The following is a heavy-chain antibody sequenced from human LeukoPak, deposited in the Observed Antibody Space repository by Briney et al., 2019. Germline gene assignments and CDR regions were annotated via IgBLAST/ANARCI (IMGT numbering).Heavy chain of an antibody. D-gene: IGHD3-10*01. Sequence: PGGSLRLSCAASGFTFSSYGMHWVRQAPGKGLEWVAFIRYDGSNKYYADSVKGRFTISRDNSKNTLYLQMNSLRAEDTAVYYCAKDRNNKQSIVRGPLPWFDPWGQGTLVTVSS. J-gene: IGHJ5*02. CDR2: IRYDGSNK. CDR1: GFTFSSYG. V-gene: IGHV3-30*02. CDR3: AKDRNNKQSIVRGPLPWFDP.